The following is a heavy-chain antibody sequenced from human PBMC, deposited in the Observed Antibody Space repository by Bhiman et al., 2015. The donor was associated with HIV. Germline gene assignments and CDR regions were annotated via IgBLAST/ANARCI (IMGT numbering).Heavy chain of an antibody. Sequence: VQLLESGGTLVQPGGSLRLSCIATGFDFSNFAMSWVRQAPGKGLEWVSSISSSSSYIYYADSVKGRFTISRDNAKNSLYLQMNSLRAEDTAVYYCAREEDWGSDFDYWGQGTLVTVSS. V-gene: IGHV3-21*02. CDR2: ISSSSSYI. J-gene: IGHJ4*02. CDR1: GFDFSNFA. CDR3: AREEDWGSDFDY. D-gene: IGHD7-27*01.